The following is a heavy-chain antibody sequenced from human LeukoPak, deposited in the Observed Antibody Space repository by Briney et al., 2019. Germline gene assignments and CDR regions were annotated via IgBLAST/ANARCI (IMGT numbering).Heavy chain of an antibody. J-gene: IGHJ4*02. Sequence: SETLSLTCAVSGGSISSGGYYWSWIRQPPGKGLEWIGYIYYSGSTNYNPSLKSRVTISVDTSKNQFSLKLSSVTAADTAVYYCARVGPYDSSGYFVYFDYWGQGTLVTVSS. CDR1: GGSISSGGYY. V-gene: IGHV4-61*08. CDR3: ARVGPYDSSGYFVYFDY. CDR2: IYYSGST. D-gene: IGHD3-22*01.